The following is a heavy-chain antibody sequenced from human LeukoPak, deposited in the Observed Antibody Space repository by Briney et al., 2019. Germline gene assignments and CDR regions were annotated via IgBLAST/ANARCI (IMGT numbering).Heavy chain of an antibody. J-gene: IGHJ4*02. D-gene: IGHD3-10*01. Sequence: GGSLRLSCAASGFTFSSYSMNWVRQAPGKGLEWVSSISSSSSYIYYADSVKGRFTISRDNAKNSLYLQMNSLRAEDTAVYYCARSYGSGSYHNPFHYWGQGTLVTVSS. V-gene: IGHV3-21*01. CDR2: ISSSSSYI. CDR3: ARSYGSGSYHNPFHY. CDR1: GFTFSSYS.